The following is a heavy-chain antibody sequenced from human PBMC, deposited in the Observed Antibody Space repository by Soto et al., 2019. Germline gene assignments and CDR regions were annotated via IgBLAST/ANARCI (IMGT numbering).Heavy chain of an antibody. D-gene: IGHD3-22*01. CDR1: GYTFTSYD. J-gene: IGHJ3*02. Sequence: ASVKVSCKASGYTFTSYDINWVRQATGQGLEWMGWMNPNSGNTGYAQKFQGRVTMTRNTSISTAYMELSSLRSEDTAVYYCALRYYYDSSGYPATDAFDIWGQGTMVTVSS. CDR2: MNPNSGNT. V-gene: IGHV1-8*01. CDR3: ALRYYYDSSGYPATDAFDI.